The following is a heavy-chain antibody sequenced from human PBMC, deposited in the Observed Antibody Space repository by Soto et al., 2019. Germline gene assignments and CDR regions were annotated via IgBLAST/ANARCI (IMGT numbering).Heavy chain of an antibody. J-gene: IGHJ6*03. D-gene: IGHD6-13*01. CDR2: INHSGSS. V-gene: IGHV4-34*01. CDR3: ARAIKGGQELVRYYYYYYMDV. CDR1: GGSFSDYY. Sequence: QVQLQQWGAGLLKPSETLSLTCAVYGGSFSDYYWGWIRQPPGKGLEWIGDINHSGSSNYNPSRKSRVTIPVDTYKNQFSLKLGSVTAADTAMYYCARAIKGGQELVRYYYYYYMDVWGKGTTVTVSS.